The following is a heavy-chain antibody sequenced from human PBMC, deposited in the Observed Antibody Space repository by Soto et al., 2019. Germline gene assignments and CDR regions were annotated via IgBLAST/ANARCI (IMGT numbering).Heavy chain of an antibody. D-gene: IGHD1-26*01. CDR3: ARTPRRDWDPRYYFDY. Sequence: SETLSLTCTVSGGSISSSSYYWGWIRQPPGKGLEWIGSIYYSGSTYYNPSLKGRVTISVDTSKNQFSLKLSSVTAADTAVYYCARTPRRDWDPRYYFDYWGQGTLVTVSS. V-gene: IGHV4-39*01. CDR1: GGSISSSSYY. J-gene: IGHJ4*02. CDR2: IYYSGST.